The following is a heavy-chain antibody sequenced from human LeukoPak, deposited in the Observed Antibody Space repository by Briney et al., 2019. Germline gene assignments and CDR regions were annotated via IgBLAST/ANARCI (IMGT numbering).Heavy chain of an antibody. V-gene: IGHV3-23*01. CDR3: ARDYYGSGDLGY. J-gene: IGHJ4*02. CDR2: VSGSGGST. CDR1: GFTFINYA. Sequence: GGSLRLSCAASGFTFINYAMSWVRQAPGKGLEWVSGVSGSGGSTYYADSVKGRFTISRDNSKNTLYLQMNSLRAEDTAVYYCARDYYGSGDLGYWGQGTLVTVSS. D-gene: IGHD3-10*01.